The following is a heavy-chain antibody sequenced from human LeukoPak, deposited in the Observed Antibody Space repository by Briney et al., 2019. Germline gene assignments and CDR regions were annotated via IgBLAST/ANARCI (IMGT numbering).Heavy chain of an antibody. CDR3: AKSHSVEQRGYFDY. J-gene: IGHJ4*02. Sequence: GGSLRLSCAASGFTFSYYYMRWSRPAPGEGLGWVSTIANNGGDTYYADSVKGRFTISRDNSKNTLYLQMNSLRAEDTAVYYCAKSHSVEQRGYFDYWGQGTLVTVSS. CDR1: GFTFSYYY. CDR2: IANNGGDT. D-gene: IGHD1/OR15-1a*01. V-gene: IGHV3-23*01.